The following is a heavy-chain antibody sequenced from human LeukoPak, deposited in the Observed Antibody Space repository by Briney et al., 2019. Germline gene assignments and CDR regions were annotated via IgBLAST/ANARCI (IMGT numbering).Heavy chain of an antibody. CDR3: ASPLCGDYGLDYYYGMDV. J-gene: IGHJ6*02. CDR2: INQNGGEK. Sequence: PGGSLRLSCADSGFTFSGYWMNWVRQAPGKGLEWVANINQNGGEKYYVDSVKGRFTISRDNGKNSLYLQMNSLRAEDTAVYYCASPLCGDYGLDYYYGMDVWGQGTTVTVSS. V-gene: IGHV3-7*01. D-gene: IGHD4-17*01. CDR1: GFTFSGYW.